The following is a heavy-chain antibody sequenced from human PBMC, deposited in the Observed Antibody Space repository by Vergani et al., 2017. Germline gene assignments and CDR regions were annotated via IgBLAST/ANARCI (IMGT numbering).Heavy chain of an antibody. D-gene: IGHD6-19*01. CDR2: IKQDGSEK. Sequence: EVQLVESGGGLVQPGGSLRLSCAASGFTFSSYWMSWFRQAPGKGLEWVTNIKQDGSEKYYVDSVKGRFTIARDNAKNSLYLQMNSLRAEDTAVYYCARDIAGAVARSYWGQGTLVTVSS. CDR3: ARDIAGAVARSY. J-gene: IGHJ4*02. CDR1: GFTFSSYW. V-gene: IGHV3-7*01.